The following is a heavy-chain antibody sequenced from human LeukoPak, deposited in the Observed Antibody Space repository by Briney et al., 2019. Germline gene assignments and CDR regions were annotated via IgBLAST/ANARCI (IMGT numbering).Heavy chain of an antibody. CDR3: ARGGGRYCSSTSCYVGY. D-gene: IGHD2-2*01. V-gene: IGHV4-34*01. J-gene: IGHJ4*02. CDR2: INHSGST. CDR1: GGPFSGYY. Sequence: PSETLSLTCAVYGGPFSGYYWSWIRQPPGKGLEWIGEINHSGSTNYNPSLKSRVTISADTSKNQFSLKLSSVTAADTAVYYCARGGGRYCSSTSCYVGYWGQGTLVTVSS.